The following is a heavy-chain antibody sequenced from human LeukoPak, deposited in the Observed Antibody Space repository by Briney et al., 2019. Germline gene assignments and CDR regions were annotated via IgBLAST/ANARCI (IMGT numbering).Heavy chain of an antibody. CDR1: GYTFTSYG. J-gene: IGHJ4*02. Sequence: ASVKVSCKASGYTFTSYGISWVRQAPGQGLEWMGWISAYNGNTNYAQKFQGRVTMTTDTSTSTAYMELRSLRSDDTAVYYCARVNYDSSGYYFLMDYWGQGTLVTVSS. CDR3: ARVNYDSSGYYFLMDY. CDR2: ISAYNGNT. V-gene: IGHV1-18*01. D-gene: IGHD3-22*01.